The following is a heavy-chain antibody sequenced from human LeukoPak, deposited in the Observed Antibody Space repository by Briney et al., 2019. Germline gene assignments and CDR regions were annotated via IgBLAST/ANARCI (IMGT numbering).Heavy chain of an antibody. J-gene: IGHJ5*02. D-gene: IGHD2-15*01. CDR2: IRNDGSIK. CDR3: ARGLGYCSGGSCYSKFDP. V-gene: IGHV3-30*02. Sequence: HPGGSLRLSCAASGFTFSNYAMHWVRQAPGQGLDWVAFIRNDGSIKYYADSVKGRFTISRDNAKNSLYLQMNSLRAEDTAVYYCARGLGYCSGGSCYSKFDPWGQGTLVTVSS. CDR1: GFTFSNYA.